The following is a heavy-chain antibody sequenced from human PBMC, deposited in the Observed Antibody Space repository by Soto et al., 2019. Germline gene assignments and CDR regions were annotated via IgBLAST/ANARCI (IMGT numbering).Heavy chain of an antibody. V-gene: IGHV5-51*01. CDR1: GYSFTSYW. CDR2: IYPGDSDT. Sequence: GESLKISCKGSGYSFTSYWIGWVRQMPGKGLELMGIIYPGDSDTRYSPSFQGQVTISADKSISTAYLQWSSLKASDTAMYYCARQTSQSQYYYYYDMDVWGQGTTVTVSS. D-gene: IGHD2-2*01. CDR3: ARQTSQSQYYYYYDMDV. J-gene: IGHJ6*02.